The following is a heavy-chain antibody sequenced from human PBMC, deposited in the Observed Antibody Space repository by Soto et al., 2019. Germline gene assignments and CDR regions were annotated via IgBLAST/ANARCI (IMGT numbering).Heavy chain of an antibody. CDR3: ARHKAWSGYDYLRWYFDX. J-gene: IGHJ2*01. CDR1: GGSISSYY. V-gene: IGHV4-59*08. D-gene: IGHD5-12*01. CDR2: IYYSGST. Sequence: PSETLSLTCTVSGGSISSYYWSWIRQPPGKGLEWIGYIYYSGSTNYNPGLKSRVTISEDTSKNQFSLKLSSVTAADTAVYYCARHKAWSGYDYLRWYFDXWGRGTLVTVSS.